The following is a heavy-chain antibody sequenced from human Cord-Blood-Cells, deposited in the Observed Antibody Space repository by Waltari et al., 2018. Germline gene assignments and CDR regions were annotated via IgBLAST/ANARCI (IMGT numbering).Heavy chain of an antibody. CDR1: GFTFSSYS. D-gene: IGHD3-16*02. CDR2: VRSSSSYI. J-gene: IGHJ4*02. CDR3: ARAPGSTFGGVINY. Sequence: EVQLVESGGGLVKPGGSLRLSCAASGFTFSSYSMNWVRQAPGKGLEVVLSVRSSSSYIYYADSVKGRFTISRNNAKNSLYLQMNSLRAEDTAVYYCARAPGSTFGGVINYWGQGTLVTVSS. V-gene: IGHV3-21*01.